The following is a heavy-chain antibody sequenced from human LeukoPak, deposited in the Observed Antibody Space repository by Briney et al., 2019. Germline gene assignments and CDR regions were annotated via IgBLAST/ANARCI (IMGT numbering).Heavy chain of an antibody. D-gene: IGHD4-23*01. CDR2: IYYSGST. CDR1: GGSISSYY. J-gene: IGHJ4*02. V-gene: IGHV4-59*01. Sequence: PSETLSLTCTVSGGSISSYYWSWIRQPPGKGLEWIEYIYYSGSTNYNPSLKSRVTISVDTSKNQFPLKLSSVTAADTALYYCARHDYGGNRHFDYWGQGTLVTVSS. CDR3: ARHDYGGNRHFDY.